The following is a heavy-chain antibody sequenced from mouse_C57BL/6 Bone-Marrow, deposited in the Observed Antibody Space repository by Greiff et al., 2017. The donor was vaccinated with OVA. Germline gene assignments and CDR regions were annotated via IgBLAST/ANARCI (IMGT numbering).Heavy chain of an antibody. Sequence: EVKLMESGGGLVQPGGSLKLSCAASGFTFSDYGMAWVRQAPRKGPEWVAFISNLAYSIYYADTVTGRFTISRENAKKTLYLERSSLRSEDTAMYYCARHRRGAMDYWGQGTSVTVSS. CDR2: ISNLAYSI. V-gene: IGHV5-15*01. J-gene: IGHJ4*01. CDR3: ARHRRGAMDY. CDR1: GFTFSDYG.